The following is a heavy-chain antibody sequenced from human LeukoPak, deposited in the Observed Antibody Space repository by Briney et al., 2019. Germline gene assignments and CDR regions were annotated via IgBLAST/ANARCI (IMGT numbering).Heavy chain of an antibody. V-gene: IGHV3-21*01. CDR1: GFSFTNYT. D-gene: IGHD3-22*01. Sequence: GGSLRLSCAASGFSFTNYTMNWVRQAPGKGLEWVSSISSSSSYRYYADSVKGRFTISRDNAKNSLYLQMNSLRAEDTAVYYCAREIRYYDSSGLTSFDYWGQGTLVTVSS. CDR3: AREIRYYDSSGLTSFDY. CDR2: ISSSSSYR. J-gene: IGHJ4*02.